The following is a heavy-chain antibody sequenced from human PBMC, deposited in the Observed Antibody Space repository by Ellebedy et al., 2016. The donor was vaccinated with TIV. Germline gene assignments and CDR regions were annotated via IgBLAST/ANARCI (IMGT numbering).Heavy chain of an antibody. Sequence: SETLSLTXTVSGGSISSSSYYWGWIRQPPGKGLEWIGSIYYSGSTNYNPSLKSRVTISVDTSKNQFSLKLSSVTAADTAVYYCASSGVDTAMVTSFDYWGQGTLVTVSS. CDR3: ASSGVDTAMVTSFDY. CDR1: GGSISSSSYY. CDR2: IYYSGST. D-gene: IGHD5-18*01. V-gene: IGHV4-39*07. J-gene: IGHJ4*02.